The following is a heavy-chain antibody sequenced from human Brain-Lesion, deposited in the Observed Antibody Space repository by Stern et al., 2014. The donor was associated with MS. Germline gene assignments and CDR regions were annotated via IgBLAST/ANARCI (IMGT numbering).Heavy chain of an antibody. CDR3: ARHDSVPRPSQLYSARDRGPGYFDY. J-gene: IGHJ4*02. V-gene: IGHV4-39*01. CDR2: IYYSGFT. Sequence: QLVESGPGLVKPSETLSLTCTVSGGSISSSTYYWAWIRQPPGQGLEWIGNIYYSGFTSYNPSLKSRVTISVDMSKNQFSLKLSSVTAADTAIYYCARHDSVPRPSQLYSARDRGPGYFDYWGQGTLVTVSS. CDR1: GGSISSSTYY. D-gene: IGHD1-26*01.